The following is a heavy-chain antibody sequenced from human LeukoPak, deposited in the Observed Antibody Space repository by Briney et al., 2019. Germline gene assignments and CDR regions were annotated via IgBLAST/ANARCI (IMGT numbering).Heavy chain of an antibody. Sequence: SETLSLTCAVYGGSFSGYYWSWIRQPPGKGLEWIGEINHSGSTNYNTSLKSRVTISVDTSKNQLSLKLSSVPAADTAVYYCARVVDPGGYYYFYYMDVWGKGTTVTVSS. J-gene: IGHJ6*03. CDR1: GGSFSGYY. CDR2: INHSGST. CDR3: ARVVDPGGYYYFYYMDV. V-gene: IGHV4-34*01. D-gene: IGHD3-16*01.